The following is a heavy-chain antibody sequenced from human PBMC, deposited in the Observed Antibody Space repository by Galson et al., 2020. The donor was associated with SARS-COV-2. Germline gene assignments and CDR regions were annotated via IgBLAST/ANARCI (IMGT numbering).Heavy chain of an antibody. Sequence: SQASEKLSLTCAVYGGSFSGYYWSWIRQPPGKGLEWIGAINHSGSTNYNPSLKSRATISVDTSKNQFSLKVNSVTAADTAVYFCARSRMVRGVIITFCSWFDPWGQGTLVTVSS. D-gene: IGHD3-10*01. V-gene: IGHV4-34*01. CDR1: GGSFSGYY. CDR3: ARSRMVRGVIITFCSWFDP. CDR2: INHSGST. J-gene: IGHJ5*02.